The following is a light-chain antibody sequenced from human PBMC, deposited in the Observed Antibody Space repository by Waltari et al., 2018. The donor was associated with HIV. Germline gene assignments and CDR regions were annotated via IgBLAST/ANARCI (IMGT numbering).Light chain of an antibody. CDR1: RSLVYNGGDIF. CDR3: IQGTYWPRT. J-gene: IGKJ1*01. CDR2: NVS. Sequence: DVVMTQSRLSLPVTLGQRAHISCSSTRSLVYNGGDIFLSWFHQRPGQSPRRLIHNVSIRDSGVPDRFSGSGSGSNFTLRINRVEADDVGIYYCIQGTYWPRTFGQGTKVEIK. V-gene: IGKV2-30*01.